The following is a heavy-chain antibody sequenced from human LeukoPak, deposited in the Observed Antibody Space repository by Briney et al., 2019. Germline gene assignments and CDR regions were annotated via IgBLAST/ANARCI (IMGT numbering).Heavy chain of an antibody. CDR1: GYSISSSYY. Sequence: SETLSLTCTVSGYSISSSYYWSWIRQPAGKGLEWIGRIYTTGSTNYNPSLKSRVTMSVDTSKNQFSLKLSSVTAADTAVYYCARVTGTTLYYYMDVWGKGTTVTVSS. CDR3: ARVTGTTLYYYMDV. CDR2: IYTTGST. V-gene: IGHV4-4*07. D-gene: IGHD1-7*01. J-gene: IGHJ6*03.